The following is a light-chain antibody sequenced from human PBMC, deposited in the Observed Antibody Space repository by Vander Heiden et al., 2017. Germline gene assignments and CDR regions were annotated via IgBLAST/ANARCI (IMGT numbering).Light chain of an antibody. CDR3: QQSDSTPFT. V-gene: IGKV1-39*01. CDR1: HSISSY. J-gene: IGKJ3*01. CDR2: AAS. Sequence: DIHMPHSPSFLSASVVDRITITCRASHSISSYLNWYQQKPGKAPKLLIYAASSLQSGVPSRFSGSGSGTDFTLTISRLQPEDFATYYCQQSDSTPFTFGQGTKVEIK.